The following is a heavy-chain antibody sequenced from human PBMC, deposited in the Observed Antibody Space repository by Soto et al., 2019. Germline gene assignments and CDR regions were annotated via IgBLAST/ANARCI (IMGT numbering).Heavy chain of an antibody. CDR1: GFTFSSYA. D-gene: IGHD3-22*01. Sequence: GGSLRLSCAASGFTFSSYAMSWVRQAPGKGLEWVSAISGSGGSTYYADSVKGRFTISRDNSKNTLYLQMNSLRAEDTAVYYCAKDQFYYDSSGYTNDYWGQGTLVTVSS. CDR2: ISGSGGST. CDR3: AKDQFYYDSSGYTNDY. V-gene: IGHV3-23*01. J-gene: IGHJ4*02.